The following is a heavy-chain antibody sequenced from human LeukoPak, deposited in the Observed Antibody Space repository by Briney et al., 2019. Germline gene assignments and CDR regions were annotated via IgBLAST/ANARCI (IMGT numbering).Heavy chain of an antibody. Sequence: AASVKVSCKASGYTFTSYGISWVRQAPGQGLEWMGWINSKSGGTNYAQKFQGRVTMTRDTSISTAYMELSRLRSDDTAVYYCARDIGQDNSGYRGCLDPWGQGTLVTVSS. D-gene: IGHD3-22*01. CDR2: INSKSGGT. V-gene: IGHV1-2*02. J-gene: IGHJ5*02. CDR3: ARDIGQDNSGYRGCLDP. CDR1: GYTFTSYG.